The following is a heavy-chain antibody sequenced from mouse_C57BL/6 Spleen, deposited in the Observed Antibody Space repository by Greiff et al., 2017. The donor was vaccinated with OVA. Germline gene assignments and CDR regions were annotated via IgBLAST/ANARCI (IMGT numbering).Heavy chain of an antibody. D-gene: IGHD4-1*01. CDR3: ARWETYHRYFDV. CDR2: INPSSGYT. V-gene: IGHV1-4*01. Sequence: QVQLQQSGAEMARPGASVKMSCKASGYTFTSYTMHWVKQRPGQGLEWIGYINPSSGYTKYNQKFKDKATLTADKSSSTAYMQLSSLTSEDSAVYYCARWETYHRYFDVWGTGTTVTVSS. J-gene: IGHJ1*03. CDR1: GYTFTSYT.